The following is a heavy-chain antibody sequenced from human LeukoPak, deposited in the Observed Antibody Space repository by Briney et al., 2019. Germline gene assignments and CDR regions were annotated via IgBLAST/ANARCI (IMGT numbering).Heavy chain of an antibody. J-gene: IGHJ4*02. D-gene: IGHD6-19*01. Sequence: GGSLRLSCAASGITFSRDGMNWVRQVPGKGLEWVSSILDTGGTTYYADSVKGRFTISRDNSRNTLYLQMRSLRVEDTAVYYCAKDARRSSGWYFFDHWGQGTLVTVSS. V-gene: IGHV3-23*01. CDR1: GITFSRDG. CDR3: AKDARRSSGWYFFDH. CDR2: ILDTGGTT.